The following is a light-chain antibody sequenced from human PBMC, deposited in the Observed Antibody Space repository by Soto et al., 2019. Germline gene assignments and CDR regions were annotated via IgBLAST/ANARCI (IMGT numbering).Light chain of an antibody. V-gene: IGKV1-5*03. Sequence: DIQMTQSPSTLSASVGDRVTITCRASQRISNWLAWYQQKQGTAPNLLIYKASTLQSGVPSRFSGSGSGTEFTLTISSLQPDDSATYYCQQYSDNWKFGEGTKVEIK. J-gene: IGKJ1*01. CDR2: KAS. CDR3: QQYSDNWK. CDR1: QRISNW.